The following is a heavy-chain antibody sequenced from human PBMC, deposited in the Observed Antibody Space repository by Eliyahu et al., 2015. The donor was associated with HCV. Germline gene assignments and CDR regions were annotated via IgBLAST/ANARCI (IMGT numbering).Heavy chain of an antibody. CDR3: VSPLSGSYYMPFDY. D-gene: IGHD3-10*01. J-gene: IGHJ4*02. CDR1: GGSISSSSYY. V-gene: IGHV4-39*01. CDR2: IYYSGGP. Sequence: QLQLQESGPGLVKPSETLSLTCTVSGGSISSSSYYWGWIRQPPGKGLEWIGNIYYSGGPYYNPSLASRLTISVDTSKNQFSLKLSSVTAADTAVYYCVSPLSGSYYMPFDYWGQGTLVTVCS.